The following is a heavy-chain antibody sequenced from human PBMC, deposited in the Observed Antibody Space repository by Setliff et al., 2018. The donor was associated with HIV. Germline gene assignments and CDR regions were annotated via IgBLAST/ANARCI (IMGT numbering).Heavy chain of an antibody. D-gene: IGHD6-6*01. CDR1: GYTFTGYY. CDR2: INPNSGGT. CDR3: ARSHLSIARWGGDHYYYYYMDV. V-gene: IGHV1-2*02. J-gene: IGHJ6*03. Sequence: ASVKVSCKASGYTFTGYYLHWVRQAPGQGLEWMGWINPNSGGTNYAQKFQGRVTMIRDTSISTAYMELSRLRSDDTAVYYCARSHLSIARWGGDHYYYYYMDVWGKGTTVTVSS.